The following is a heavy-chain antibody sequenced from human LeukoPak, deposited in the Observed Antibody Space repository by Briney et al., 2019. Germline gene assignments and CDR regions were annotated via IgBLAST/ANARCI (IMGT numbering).Heavy chain of an antibody. Sequence: PGGSLRLSCAAPGFTFSSYWMSWVRQAPGKGLEWVATIKQDGSEKYYVDSVKGRFTISRDNAKNSLYLQMNSLRAEDTAVYYCARLIVGATDYWGQGTLVTVSS. CDR2: IKQDGSEK. CDR3: ARLIVGATDY. V-gene: IGHV3-7*03. D-gene: IGHD1-26*01. CDR1: GFTFSSYW. J-gene: IGHJ4*02.